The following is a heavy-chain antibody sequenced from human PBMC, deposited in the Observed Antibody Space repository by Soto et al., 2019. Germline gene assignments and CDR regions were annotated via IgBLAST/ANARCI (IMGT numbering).Heavy chain of an antibody. CDR3: ARHSWQWLGRWYFDY. V-gene: IGHV4-39*01. D-gene: IGHD6-19*01. CDR2: MYHTGIT. J-gene: IGHJ4*02. Sequence: QLQLQQSGPGLLKPAETLSRICSVSGDSVTTSNYYWAWIRQPPGRGLEWIGSMYHTGITYYNPSLKSRVTMSVDTSKNQFSLKLNSVTAGDTAVYYCARHSWQWLGRWYFDYWGQGALVTVSS. CDR1: GDSVTTSNYY.